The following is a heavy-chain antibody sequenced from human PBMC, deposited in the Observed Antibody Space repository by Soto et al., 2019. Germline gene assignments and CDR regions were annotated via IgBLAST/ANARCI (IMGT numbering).Heavy chain of an antibody. CDR3: ARDNIAFLDY. CDR1: GYTFTSYG. D-gene: IGHD3-3*02. V-gene: IGHV1-18*04. J-gene: IGHJ4*02. CDR2: XSXXXXXT. Sequence: APVEVSCKASGYTFTSYGISLVRQAPGQGLEXXGXXSXXXXXTXXAQKLQGRVTMTTDTSTSTAYMELRSLSSDDTAVYYCARDNIAFLDYWGQGTLVTSPQ.